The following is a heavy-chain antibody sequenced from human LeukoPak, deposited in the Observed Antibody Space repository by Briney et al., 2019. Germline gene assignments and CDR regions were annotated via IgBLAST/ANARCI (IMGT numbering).Heavy chain of an antibody. CDR2: IYYSGST. D-gene: IGHD1-26*01. J-gene: IGHJ4*02. Sequence: SETLSLTCTVSGGSISSSSYYWGRIRQPPGKGLGWIGSIYYSGSTYYNPSLKSRVTISVDTSKNQFSLKLGSVTAADTAVYYCARVQRWELLSAAYYFDYWGQGTLVTVSS. V-gene: IGHV4-39*01. CDR3: ARVQRWELLSAAYYFDY. CDR1: GGSISSSSYY.